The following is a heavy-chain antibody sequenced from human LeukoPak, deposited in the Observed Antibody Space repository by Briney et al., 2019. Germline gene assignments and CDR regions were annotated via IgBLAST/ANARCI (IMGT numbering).Heavy chain of an antibody. Sequence: ASVKVSCKASGYTFTSYGISWVRQAPGQGLEWMGWISAYNGNTNYAQKLQGRVTTTTDTSTSTAYMELRSLRSDDTAVYYCARGGEFYYDFWSGYYPYYFDYWGQGTLVTVSS. V-gene: IGHV1-18*01. CDR2: ISAYNGNT. J-gene: IGHJ4*02. D-gene: IGHD3-3*01. CDR1: GYTFTSYG. CDR3: ARGGEFYYDFWSGYYPYYFDY.